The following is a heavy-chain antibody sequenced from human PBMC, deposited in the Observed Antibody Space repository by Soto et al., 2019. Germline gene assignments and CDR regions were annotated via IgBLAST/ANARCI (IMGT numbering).Heavy chain of an antibody. V-gene: IGHV1-2*02. CDR3: ARDRAVRKQRGWFDP. CDR1: GYTFTGYY. D-gene: IGHD6-25*01. CDR2: INPNSGGT. Sequence: QVQLVQSGAEVKKPGASVKVSCKASGYTFTGYYMHWVRQAPGQGLEWMGWINPNSGGTSYAQKFQGRVTMTRDTSTSTVYMELSSLRSEDTAVYYCARDRAVRKQRGWFDPWGQGTLVTVSS. J-gene: IGHJ5*02.